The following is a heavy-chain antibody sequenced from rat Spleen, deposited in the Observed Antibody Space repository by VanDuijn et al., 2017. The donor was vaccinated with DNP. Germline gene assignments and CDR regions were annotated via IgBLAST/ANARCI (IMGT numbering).Heavy chain of an antibody. D-gene: IGHD1-11*01. J-gene: IGHJ4*01. CDR1: GFSLTNYG. V-gene: IGHV2S12*01. CDR2: IRSGGSA. CDR3: ARSGNYGNYYTMDA. Sequence: QVQLKESGPGLVQPSQTLSLTCTVSGFSLTNYGVSWVRQPPGKGLEWIAAIRSGGSAAYYSALRSRLSISRDTSKSQVFLKMNSLQTEDTAMYFCARSGNYGNYYTMDAWGQGTSVTVSS.